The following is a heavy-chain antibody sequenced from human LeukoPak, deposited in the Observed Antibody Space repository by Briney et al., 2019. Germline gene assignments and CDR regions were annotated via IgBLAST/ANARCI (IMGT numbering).Heavy chain of an antibody. Sequence: ASVKVSCKASGYTFTSYYMHWVRQAPGQRVEWMGIINHSGGRKRNAQKFQGRVTLTRDTSTSTVYLELSSLRSEDTAVYYCARENTYYDFWSGYSYYYYYMDVWGKGTTVTVSS. D-gene: IGHD3-3*01. J-gene: IGHJ6*03. CDR2: INHSGGRK. CDR3: ARENTYYDFWSGYSYYYYYMDV. V-gene: IGHV1-46*03. CDR1: GYTFTSYY.